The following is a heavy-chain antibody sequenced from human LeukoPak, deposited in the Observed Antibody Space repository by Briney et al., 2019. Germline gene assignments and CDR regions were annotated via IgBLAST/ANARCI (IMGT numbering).Heavy chain of an antibody. D-gene: IGHD5-12*01. CDR1: GGTFNSYG. J-gene: IGHJ6*03. V-gene: IGHV1-69*10. Sequence: SVKVSCKASGGTFNSYGIIWVRQAPGQGLEWMGGIIPILGTANYAQKFQGRVTITADKSTSTAYMELSSLRSEDTAVYYCGRGARPPHYYYYMDVWGKGATVTVSS. CDR2: IIPILGTA. CDR3: GRGARPPHYYYYMDV.